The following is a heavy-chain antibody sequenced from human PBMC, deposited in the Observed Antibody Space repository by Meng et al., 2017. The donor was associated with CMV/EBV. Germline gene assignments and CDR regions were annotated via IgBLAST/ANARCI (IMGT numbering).Heavy chain of an antibody. CDR2: ISSSSSYI. CDR3: ARGFSITALSDY. D-gene: IGHD1-14*01. Sequence: GESLKISCAASGLTFSSYILNWVRPAPGKGLEWVSSISSSSSYIYYADSVKGRFTISRDNAKHSLYLQMNSLRAEDTAGYYCARGFSITALSDYWGQGTLVTVSS. CDR1: GLTFSSYI. J-gene: IGHJ4*02. V-gene: IGHV3-21*01.